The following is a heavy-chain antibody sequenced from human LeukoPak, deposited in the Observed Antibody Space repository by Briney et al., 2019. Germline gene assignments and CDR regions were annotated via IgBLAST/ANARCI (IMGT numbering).Heavy chain of an antibody. CDR2: IRYDGSNK. Sequence: GGSLRLSCAASGFTFSSYDMHWVRQAPGKGLEWVAFIRYDGSNKYYADSVKGRFTISRDNSKNTLYLQMNSLRAEDTAVYYCAKAIVGAFYYFDYWGQGTLVTVSS. J-gene: IGHJ4*02. CDR1: GFTFSSYD. V-gene: IGHV3-30*02. D-gene: IGHD1-26*01. CDR3: AKAIVGAFYYFDY.